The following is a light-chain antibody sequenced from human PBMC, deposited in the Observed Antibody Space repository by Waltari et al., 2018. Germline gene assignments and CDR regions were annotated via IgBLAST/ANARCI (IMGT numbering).Light chain of an antibody. J-gene: IGKJ1*01. CDR2: GAS. CDR1: QSVSRS. CDR3: QHYVRLPAT. Sequence: IVLTKSPGTMSLSPGERATISCRASQSVSRSLACYKQKPGQAPKPLIYGASTRATGSPDRFTGSGSGTNFSLTSSSLEPEDFAIYFCQHYVRLPATFGQGTKVEIK. V-gene: IGKV3-20*01.